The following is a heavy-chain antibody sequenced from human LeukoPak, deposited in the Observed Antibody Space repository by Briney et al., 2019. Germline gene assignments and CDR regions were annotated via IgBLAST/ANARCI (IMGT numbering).Heavy chain of an antibody. CDR1: GFTFTSNW. V-gene: IGHV3-7*01. J-gene: IGHJ5*01. CDR2: IGPDGSET. CDR3: ATRVSISGDS. D-gene: IGHD6-13*01. Sequence: GSLRLSCAASGFTFTSNWMSWFRQAPGKGLEWVAHIGPDGSETYYVESVEGRFTISRDNARNSVYLQMNRLRAEDTAVYYCATRVSISGDSWGQGILVTVSS.